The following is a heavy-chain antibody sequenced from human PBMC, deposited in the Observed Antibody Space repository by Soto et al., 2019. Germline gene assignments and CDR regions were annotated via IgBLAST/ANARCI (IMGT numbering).Heavy chain of an antibody. D-gene: IGHD2-21*02. CDR3: AKHDYASGGYSKSNY. CDR2: ISGSGRET. Sequence: GGSLRLSCAASGFSFSNSAMSWVRQAPGKGLEWLSVISGSGRETYYADSVKGRFTISRDNPKNTLYLQLNSLRVEDTAVYYCAKHDYASGGYSKSNYWGQGTLVTVSS. V-gene: IGHV3-23*01. CDR1: GFSFSNSA. J-gene: IGHJ4*02.